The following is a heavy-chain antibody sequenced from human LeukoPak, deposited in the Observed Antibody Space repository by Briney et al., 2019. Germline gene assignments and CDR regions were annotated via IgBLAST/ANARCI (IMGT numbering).Heavy chain of an antibody. Sequence: PSETLSLTCAVYGGSFSGYYWSWIRQPPGKGLEWIGEINHSGSTNYNPSLKSRVTISVDTSKNQFSLKLRSVTAADTAVYYCARPGSGYSYDAFDIWGQGTMVTVSS. CDR2: INHSGST. CDR3: ARPGSGYSYDAFDI. CDR1: GGSFSGYY. V-gene: IGHV4-34*01. J-gene: IGHJ3*02. D-gene: IGHD3-22*01.